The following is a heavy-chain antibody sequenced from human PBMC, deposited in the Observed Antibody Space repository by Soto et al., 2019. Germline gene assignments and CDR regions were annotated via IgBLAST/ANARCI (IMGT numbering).Heavy chain of an antibody. CDR1: VYSLTSYW. CDR2: IYPGDSDT. D-gene: IGHD1-26*01. CDR3: ARHVRDGSYFFDY. J-gene: IGHJ4*02. V-gene: IGHV5-51*01. Sequence: GESLKISCKVSVYSLTSYWIGWVRQMPGKGLEWMGIIYPGDSDTRYSPSFQGQVTISADKSISTAYLQWSSLEASDTAMYYCARHVRDGSYFFDYWGQGTLVTVSS.